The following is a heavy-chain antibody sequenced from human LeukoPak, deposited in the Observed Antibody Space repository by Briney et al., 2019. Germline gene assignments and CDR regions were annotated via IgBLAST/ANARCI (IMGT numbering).Heavy chain of an antibody. D-gene: IGHD3-10*01. J-gene: IGHJ4*02. V-gene: IGHV3-30*02. CDR3: AKDNRIYYIDY. Sequence: GGSLRLSCAASGFTFSSYGMHWVRQAPGKGLEWVAFIGYDGSKMYYVDSVKGRFTISRDNSENTLYLQMNSLRTEDTALYYCAKDNRIYYIDYWGQGTLVTVSS. CDR1: GFTFSSYG. CDR2: IGYDGSKM.